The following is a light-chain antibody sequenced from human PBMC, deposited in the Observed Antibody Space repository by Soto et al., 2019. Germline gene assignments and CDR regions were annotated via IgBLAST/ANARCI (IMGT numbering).Light chain of an antibody. CDR1: RSNIGNNY. V-gene: IGLV1-51*01. Sequence: QSVLTQPPSVSAAPGQKVTISCSGSRSNIGNNYVSWYQQLPGTAPKLLIYDNNKRPSGIPDRFSGSKSGTSGTLDITGLQTGDEAEYYCATWDYSLTGEVFGGGTKLTVL. J-gene: IGLJ2*01. CDR2: DNN. CDR3: ATWDYSLTGEV.